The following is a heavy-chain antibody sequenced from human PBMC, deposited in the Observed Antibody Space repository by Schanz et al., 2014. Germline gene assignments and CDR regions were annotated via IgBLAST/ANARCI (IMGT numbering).Heavy chain of an antibody. CDR3: ASKARYTYGYDY. CDR1: GGSISSYY. CDR2: IYYRGNT. D-gene: IGHD5-18*01. V-gene: IGHV4-59*01. J-gene: IGHJ4*02. Sequence: QVQLQESGPGLVKPSETLSLTCTVSGGSISSYYWSWIRQPPGKGLEWIGFIYYRGNTNYNPSLTSRVTISADTSKNQLSLKLTSVTAADTAVYYCASKARYTYGYDYWGQGTLVTVSS.